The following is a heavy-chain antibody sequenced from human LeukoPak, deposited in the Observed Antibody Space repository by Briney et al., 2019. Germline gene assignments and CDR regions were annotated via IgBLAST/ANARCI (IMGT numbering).Heavy chain of an antibody. CDR1: GFTFSSYW. J-gene: IGHJ3*02. V-gene: IGHV3-7*01. CDR3: ARPGASYYDFWSAKPNDAFDI. D-gene: IGHD3-3*01. Sequence: GGSLRLSCAASGFTFSSYWMSWVRQAPGKGLEWVANIKQDGSEKYYVDSVKGRFTISRDNAKNSLYLQMNSLRAEDTAVYYCARPGASYYDFWSAKPNDAFDIWGQGTMVTVSS. CDR2: IKQDGSEK.